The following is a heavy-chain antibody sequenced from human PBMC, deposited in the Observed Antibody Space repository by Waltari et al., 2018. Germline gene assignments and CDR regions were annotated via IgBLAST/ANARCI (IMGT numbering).Heavy chain of an antibody. J-gene: IGHJ3*02. Sequence: EVQLVQSGAEVKKSGESLKISCKGSGYSFTNYWIDWVRPMPGKGLEWMGIIYPGDSDTRYSPSFQGQVTSSADKSISTAYLQWSSLKASDTAMYFCARHRQGFCSSSSCNDAFDIWGQGTLVTVSS. D-gene: IGHD2-2*01. CDR2: IYPGDSDT. CDR1: GYSFTNYW. CDR3: ARHRQGFCSSSSCNDAFDI. V-gene: IGHV5-51*01.